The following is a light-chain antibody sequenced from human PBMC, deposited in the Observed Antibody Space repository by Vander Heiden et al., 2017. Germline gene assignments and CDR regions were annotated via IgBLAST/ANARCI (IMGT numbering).Light chain of an antibody. V-gene: IGLV7-46*01. Sequence: QAVVTQEPSLTVSPGGTVPLTCGSSTGAVTSGHYPYWFQPKPGQAHRTLFYDTSNNTAGTPARFSGSILGGKASLTLSGAQTEEEAEYYCLLAYSGARVVFGGGTKLTVL. J-gene: IGLJ2*01. CDR3: LLAYSGARVV. CDR1: TGAVTSGHY. CDR2: DTS.